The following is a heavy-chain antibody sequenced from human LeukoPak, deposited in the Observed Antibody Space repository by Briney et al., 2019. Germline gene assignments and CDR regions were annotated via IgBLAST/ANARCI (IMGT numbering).Heavy chain of an antibody. D-gene: IGHD3-10*01. CDR2: ISNVGGSGGST. CDR3: AKAGPASEWFGELFSSEG. CDR1: GFTFSSYA. Sequence: GGSLRLSCAASGFTFSSYAMNWVRQAPGKGLEWVSGISNVGGSGGSTYYADSVKGRFTISRDNSKNTVYLQMNSLRAEDTAVYYCAKAGPASEWFGELFSSEGWGQGTLVTVSS. J-gene: IGHJ4*02. V-gene: IGHV3-23*01.